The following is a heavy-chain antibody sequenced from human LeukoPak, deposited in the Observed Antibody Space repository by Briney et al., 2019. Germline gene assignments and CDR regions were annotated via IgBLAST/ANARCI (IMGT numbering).Heavy chain of an antibody. Sequence: GGSLRLSCAASGFTFSSYGMHWVRQAPGKGLEWVAVISYDGSNKYYADSVKGRFTVSRDSSKNTLYLQMNSLRAEDTAVYYCAKQGVGDYSHLRSLDYWGQGTLVTVSS. D-gene: IGHD4-11*01. V-gene: IGHV3-30*18. J-gene: IGHJ4*02. CDR1: GFTFSSYG. CDR2: ISYDGSNK. CDR3: AKQGVGDYSHLRSLDY.